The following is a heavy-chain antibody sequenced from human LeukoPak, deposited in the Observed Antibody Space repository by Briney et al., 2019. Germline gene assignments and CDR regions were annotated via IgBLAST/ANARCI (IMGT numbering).Heavy chain of an antibody. CDR2: INHSGST. Sequence: SETLSLTCAVYGGSFSGYYWSWIRQPPGKGLEWIGEINHSGSTNYNPSLKSRVTISVDTSKNQFSLKLSSVTVADTAVYYCASIPYDILTGYYKLDWFDPWGQGTLVTVSS. D-gene: IGHD3-9*01. J-gene: IGHJ5*02. CDR3: ASIPYDILTGYYKLDWFDP. V-gene: IGHV4-34*01. CDR1: GGSFSGYY.